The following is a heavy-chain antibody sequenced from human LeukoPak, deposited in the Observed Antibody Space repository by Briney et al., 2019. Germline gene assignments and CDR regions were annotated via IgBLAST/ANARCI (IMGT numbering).Heavy chain of an antibody. CDR2: INHSGST. D-gene: IGHD3-9*01. J-gene: IGHJ5*02. CDR3: ARGRYSAGDNWFDP. V-gene: IGHV4-34*01. CDR1: GGSFSEYY. Sequence: PSETLSLTCAVYGGSFSEYYWSWIRQPPGKGLEWIGEINHSGSTNYNPSLKSRVTMLIDTSKNQFSLKLSSVTAADTAVYYCARGRYSAGDNWFDPWGQGTLVTVSS.